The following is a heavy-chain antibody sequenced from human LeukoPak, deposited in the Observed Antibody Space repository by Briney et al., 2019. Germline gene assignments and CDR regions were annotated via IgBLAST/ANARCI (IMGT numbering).Heavy chain of an antibody. CDR3: ATYGSGRPGYYYYMDV. D-gene: IGHD3-10*01. CDR1: GFTVSSNY. J-gene: IGHJ6*03. V-gene: IGHV3-66*01. Sequence: PGGSLRLSCAASGFTVSSNYMSWVRQAPGKGLEWVSVIYSGGSTYYADSVKGRFTISRDNSKNTLYLQMNSLRAEDTAVYYCATYGSGRPGYYYYMDVWGKGTTVTISS. CDR2: IYSGGST.